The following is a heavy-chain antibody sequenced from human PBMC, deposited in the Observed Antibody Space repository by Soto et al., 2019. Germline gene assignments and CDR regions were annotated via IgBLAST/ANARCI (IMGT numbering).Heavy chain of an antibody. CDR2: ISSNGGST. CDR3: AKAYYDSSGYSLPGAAFDI. CDR1: GFTFSSYA. J-gene: IGHJ3*02. Sequence: GGSLRLSCAASGFTFSSYAMHWVRQAPGKGLEYVSAISSNGGSTYYANSVKGRFTISRDNSKNTLYLQMGSLRAEDTAVYYCAKAYYDSSGYSLPGAAFDIWGQGTMVTVSS. D-gene: IGHD3-22*01. V-gene: IGHV3-64*01.